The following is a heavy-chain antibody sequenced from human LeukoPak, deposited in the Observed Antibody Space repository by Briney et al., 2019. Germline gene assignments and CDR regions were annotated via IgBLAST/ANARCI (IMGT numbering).Heavy chain of an antibody. D-gene: IGHD3-22*01. CDR3: ATDDYDSAVYSY. Sequence: SETLSLTCTVSGGSIRSSYCSWFRQPAGKGLELIGRIYTSGSTNYNPSLKSRVTMSLDTSKNHFSLNLRSVTAADTAVYFCATDDYDSAVYSYWGQGTLVTVSS. CDR1: GGSIRSSY. J-gene: IGHJ4*02. V-gene: IGHV4-4*07. CDR2: IYTSGST.